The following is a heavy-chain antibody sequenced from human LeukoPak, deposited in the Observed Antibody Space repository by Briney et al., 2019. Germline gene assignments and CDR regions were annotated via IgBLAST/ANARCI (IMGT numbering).Heavy chain of an antibody. V-gene: IGHV1-2*02. CDR2: INPNSGDT. Sequence: ASVKVSCKASGGTFSSYAISWVRQAPGQGLEWMGWINPNSGDTTYPQMLQGRVTMTRDTSISTAYMELSSLRSDDTAIYYCAKGRITSTYDAFDIWGQGTTVTVSS. CDR1: GGTFSSYA. J-gene: IGHJ3*02. CDR3: AKGRITSTYDAFDI. D-gene: IGHD2/OR15-2a*01.